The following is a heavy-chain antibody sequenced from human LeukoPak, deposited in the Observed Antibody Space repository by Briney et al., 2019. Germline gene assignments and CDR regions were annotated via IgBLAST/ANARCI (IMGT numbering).Heavy chain of an antibody. D-gene: IGHD5-24*01. CDR3: AKCREMATMWVYMDV. J-gene: IGHJ6*03. Sequence: PGGALRLSCAVSGFTFSTYAMSWVRQAPGKGLEWVSSICGSGDTAKYADSVKGRFTISRDNSKNTLYLQMNSLRADETAVYYCAKCREMATMWVYMDVWGKGTTVTVSS. V-gene: IGHV3-23*01. CDR1: GFTFSTYA. CDR2: ICGSGDTA.